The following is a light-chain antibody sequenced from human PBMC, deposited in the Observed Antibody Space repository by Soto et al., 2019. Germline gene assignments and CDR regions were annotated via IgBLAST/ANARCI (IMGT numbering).Light chain of an antibody. Sequence: EIVMTQSPATLSVSPGERATLSCRASQSVSSNLAWYQQKPGQAPRLLIYGASTRATGVPARFSGGGSGTEFTLTISSLQSEDFADYYCQQYNDWPPWTFGQGTKVEIK. CDR1: QSVSSN. J-gene: IGKJ1*01. CDR2: GAS. CDR3: QQYNDWPPWT. V-gene: IGKV3-15*01.